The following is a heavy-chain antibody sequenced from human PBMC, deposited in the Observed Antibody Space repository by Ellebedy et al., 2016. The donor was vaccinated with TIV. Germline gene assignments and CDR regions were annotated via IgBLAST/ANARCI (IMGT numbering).Heavy chain of an antibody. V-gene: IGHV4-39*07. CDR2: IYSSWNT. D-gene: IGHD2-2*01. CDR1: GDSISSRNLY. Sequence: MPSETLSLTCTVSGDSISSRNLYWGWSRQAPGKGLQWIGSIYSSWNTYYNPSLESRVTMSIDTSKNQFSLKLTSVTAADTAVYYCAADRSISWYFYWGQGTLVTVSS. CDR3: AADRSISWYFY. J-gene: IGHJ4*02.